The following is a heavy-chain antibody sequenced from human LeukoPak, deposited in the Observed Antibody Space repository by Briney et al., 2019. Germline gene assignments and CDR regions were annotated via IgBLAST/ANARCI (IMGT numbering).Heavy chain of an antibody. D-gene: IGHD3-10*01. CDR1: GFTFSSYA. Sequence: GGSLRLSCAASGFTFSSYAMSWVRQAPGKGLEWVSAISGSGGSTYYADSVKGRFTISRDNSKNTQYLQMNSLRAEDTAVYYCAKHKDYGSSRGNWFDPWGQGTLVTVSS. CDR3: AKHKDYGSSRGNWFDP. J-gene: IGHJ5*02. CDR2: ISGSGGST. V-gene: IGHV3-23*01.